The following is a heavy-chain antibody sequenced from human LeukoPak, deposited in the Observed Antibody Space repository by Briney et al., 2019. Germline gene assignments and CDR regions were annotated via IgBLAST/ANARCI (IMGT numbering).Heavy chain of an antibody. J-gene: IGHJ4*02. V-gene: IGHV4-4*02. CDR1: GGSISSSNW. D-gene: IGHD3-22*01. CDR2: IYHSGRT. CDR3: ASQDSSGYYPSPYFDY. Sequence: PSETLSLTCAVSGGSISSSNWWSWVRQPPGKGLEWIGEIYHSGRTNYNPSLKSRVTISVDKSKNQFSLKLSSVTAADTAVYYCASQDSSGYYPSPYFDYWGQGTLVTVSS.